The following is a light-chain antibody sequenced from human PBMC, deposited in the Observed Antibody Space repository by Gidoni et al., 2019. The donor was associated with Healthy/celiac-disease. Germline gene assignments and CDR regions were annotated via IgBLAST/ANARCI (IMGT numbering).Light chain of an antibody. V-gene: IGKV3-11*01. CDR2: DAS. CDR1: QSVSSY. CDR3: QQRSNWPEIT. Sequence: EIVFTQSPATLSLSPGERATPSCRASQSVSSYLAWYQQKPGQAPRLLIYDASNRATGIPARFSGSGSGTDFTLTISSLEPEDFAVYYCQQRSNWPEITFXQXTRLEIK. J-gene: IGKJ5*01.